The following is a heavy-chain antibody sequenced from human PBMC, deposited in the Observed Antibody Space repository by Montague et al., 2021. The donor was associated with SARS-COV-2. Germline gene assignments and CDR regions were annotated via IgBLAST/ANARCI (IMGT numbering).Heavy chain of an antibody. D-gene: IGHD3-16*02. CDR2: IWYDGSNK. CDR3: ARESPLRLGELSSIDY. Sequence: SLRLSCAASGFTFNIYGMHWVRQAPGKGLEWVTVIWYDGSNKYSSDSVHGRFTISRDDSKNTLYLQMNSLRAEDTAVYYCARESPLRLGELSSIDYWGQGTLVTVSS. CDR1: GFTFNIYG. J-gene: IGHJ4*02. V-gene: IGHV3-33*01.